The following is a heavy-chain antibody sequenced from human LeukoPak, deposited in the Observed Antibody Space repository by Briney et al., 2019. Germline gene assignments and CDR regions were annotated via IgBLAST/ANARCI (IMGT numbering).Heavy chain of an antibody. V-gene: IGHV5-51*01. CDR3: TRRQVAGSHGGCFDP. D-gene: IGHD6-19*01. CDR1: GYSFTNYW. CDR2: IHPRDSET. J-gene: IGHJ5*02. Sequence: GESLKISCKGSGYSFTNYWIGWVRQMPGQGPEWIGIIHPRDSETVYTPSFRGQVTISADKSTTTAYLQWSSLKTSDSAIYYCTRRQVAGSHGGCFDPWGQGTMVTVSS.